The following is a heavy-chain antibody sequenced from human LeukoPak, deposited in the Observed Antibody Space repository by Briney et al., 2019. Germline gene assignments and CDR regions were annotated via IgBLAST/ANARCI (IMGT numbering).Heavy chain of an antibody. V-gene: IGHV3-23*01. CDR2: ISGSGGST. CDR3: AKDQGDIVVVVAATPKGRTLYGMDV. D-gene: IGHD2-15*01. Sequence: GGSLRLSCAASGFTFSSYAMSWVRQAPGKGLEWVSAISGSGGSTYYADSVKGRFTLSRDNSKNTLYLQMNSLRAEDTAVYYCAKDQGDIVVVVAATPKGRTLYGMDVWGQGTTVTVSS. J-gene: IGHJ6*02. CDR1: GFTFSSYA.